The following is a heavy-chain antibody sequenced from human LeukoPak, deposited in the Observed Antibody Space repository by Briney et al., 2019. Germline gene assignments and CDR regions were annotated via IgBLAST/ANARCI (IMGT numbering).Heavy chain of an antibody. J-gene: IGHJ6*03. CDR3: ARQGYSYGYYYYYYMDV. V-gene: IGHV4-4*09. Sequence: SETLSLTCTVSGGSISSYYWSWIRQPPGKGLEWIGYIYTSGSTSYNPSLKSRVTISVDTSKNQFSLKLSSVTAADTAVYYCARQGYSYGYYYYYYMDVWGKGTTVTVSS. CDR2: IYTSGST. D-gene: IGHD5-18*01. CDR1: GGSISSYY.